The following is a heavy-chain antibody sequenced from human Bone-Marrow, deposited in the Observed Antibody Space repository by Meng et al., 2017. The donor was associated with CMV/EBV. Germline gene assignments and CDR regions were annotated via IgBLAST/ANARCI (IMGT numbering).Heavy chain of an antibody. CDR2: INPSGGST. D-gene: IGHD3-22*01. J-gene: IGHJ6*02. Sequence: ASVKVSCKASGYTFTSYYMHWVRQAPGQGLEWMGIINPSGGSTSYAQKFQGRVTMTRDTSTSTVYMELNRLTSDDTAVYYCARDPYYYQSSGYRVDVWGQGTTVTVSS. CDR1: GYTFTSYY. V-gene: IGHV1-46*01. CDR3: ARDPYYYQSSGYRVDV.